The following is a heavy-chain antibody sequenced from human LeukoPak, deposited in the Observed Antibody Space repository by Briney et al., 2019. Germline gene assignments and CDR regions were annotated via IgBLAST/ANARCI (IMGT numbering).Heavy chain of an antibody. J-gene: IGHJ5*02. CDR3: ARDRKSRYGSGSYCRGLFDP. V-gene: IGHV3-48*01. CDR1: GFTFSSYS. D-gene: IGHD3-10*01. Sequence: GGSLRLSCAASGFTFSSYSMNWVRQAPGKGLEWVSYISSSSSTIYYADSVKGRFTISRDNAKNSLYLQMNSLRAGDTAVYYCARDRKSRYGSGSYCRGLFDPWGQGTLVTVSS. CDR2: ISSSSSTI.